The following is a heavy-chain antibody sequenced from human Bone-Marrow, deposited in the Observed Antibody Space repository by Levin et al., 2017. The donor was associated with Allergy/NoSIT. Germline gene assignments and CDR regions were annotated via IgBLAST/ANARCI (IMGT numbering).Heavy chain of an antibody. J-gene: IGHJ5*02. V-gene: IGHV3-21*06. Sequence: GGSLRLSCVASGFSFTPYTMNWVRQAPGKGLQWVSTIANESSHIYYGDSVKGRFTISRDDAPGSLVLQMDSLRSEDTAIYYCARSDCSSGACLISFDLWGHGELVTVSS. CDR1: GFSFTPYT. CDR3: ARSDCSSGACLISFDL. CDR2: IANESSHI. D-gene: IGHD2-21*02.